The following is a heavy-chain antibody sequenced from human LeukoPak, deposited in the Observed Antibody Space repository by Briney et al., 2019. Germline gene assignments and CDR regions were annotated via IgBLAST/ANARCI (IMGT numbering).Heavy chain of an antibody. CDR2: IYYSGST. CDR3: AGSFSGSYHSAFDI. CDR1: GGSISSGDYY. D-gene: IGHD1-26*01. J-gene: IGHJ3*02. V-gene: IGHV4-30-4*08. Sequence: SETLSLTCTVSGGSISSGDYYWSWIRQPPGKGVGRNGYIYYSGSTYYNPSLKSRVTISVDTSKHQFSLKLSSVTAADTAVYYCAGSFSGSYHSAFDIWGQGTMVTVSS.